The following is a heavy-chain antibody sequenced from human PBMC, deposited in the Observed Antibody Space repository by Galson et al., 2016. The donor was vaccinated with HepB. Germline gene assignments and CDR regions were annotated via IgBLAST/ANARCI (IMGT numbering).Heavy chain of an antibody. D-gene: IGHD5-24*01. CDR3: TRDLGYNWYFDL. CDR1: GFTFSSYT. CDR2: IASGSAYM. V-gene: IGHV3-21*01. J-gene: IGHJ2*01. Sequence: SLRLSCAASGFTFSSYTMAWVRQAPGKGLEWASSIASGSAYMYYTDSLKGRFTISRDNAKNSLFLQMNSLRAADTAVYYCTRDLGYNWYFDLWGRGTLVTVSS.